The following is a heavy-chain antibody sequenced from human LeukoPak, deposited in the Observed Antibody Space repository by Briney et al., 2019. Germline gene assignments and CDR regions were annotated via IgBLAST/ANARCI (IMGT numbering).Heavy chain of an antibody. J-gene: IGHJ4*02. CDR1: GYSISSGYY. D-gene: IGHD3-9*01. CDR2: ISHSGST. Sequence: SETLSLTCTVSGYSISSGYYWGWIRQPPGKGLKWIGSISHSGSTYYNPSLKSRVTMSVDTSKNQFSLRLNSVTAADTAVYYCARESLSVLRYFDYWGQGTLVTVSS. V-gene: IGHV4-38-2*02. CDR3: ARESLSVLRYFDY.